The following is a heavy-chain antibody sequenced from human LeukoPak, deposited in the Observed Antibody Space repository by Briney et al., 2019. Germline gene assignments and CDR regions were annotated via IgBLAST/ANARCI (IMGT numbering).Heavy chain of an antibody. Sequence: GGSLRLSCAASGFTFSSYSMNWVRQAPGKGLEWVSYIGSSSSTIYYADSVKGRFTISRDNARNSLYLQMNSLRAEDTAVYYCARGQLRYYYDSSGYGYWGQGTLVTVSS. CDR3: ARGQLRYYYDSSGYGY. CDR1: GFTFSSYS. J-gene: IGHJ4*02. D-gene: IGHD3-22*01. CDR2: IGSSSSTI. V-gene: IGHV3-48*01.